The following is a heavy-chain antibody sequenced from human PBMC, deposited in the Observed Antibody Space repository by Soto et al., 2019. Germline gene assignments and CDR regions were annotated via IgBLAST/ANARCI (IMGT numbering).Heavy chain of an antibody. J-gene: IGHJ5*02. D-gene: IGHD3-3*01. CDR1: GGAISTYY. CDR2: IYSRGST. CDR3: ARGQRFSDWFDP. V-gene: IGHV4-4*07. Sequence: QVHLQESGPGLVKPSETLSLTCTVSGGAISTYYWTWIRQPAGKGLEWIGRIYSRGSTKYNPSLQSRVTMSLDTSNNQFSLSLTSVTAADTAVYYCARGQRFSDWFDPWGQGTLVTVSS.